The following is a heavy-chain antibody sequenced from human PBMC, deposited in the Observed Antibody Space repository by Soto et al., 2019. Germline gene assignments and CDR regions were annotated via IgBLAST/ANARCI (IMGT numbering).Heavy chain of an antibody. V-gene: IGHV1-18*01. J-gene: IGHJ6*02. CDR3: AREETGDDYYSGMDV. Sequence: ASVKVACKASGYTFTSYGISWVRQAPGQGLEWMGWISAYNGNTNYAQKFQGWVTMTRDTSISTAYMELSRLRSDDTAVYHCAREETGDDYYSGMDVWGQGTTVTVSS. CDR2: ISAYNGNT. D-gene: IGHD7-27*01. CDR1: GYTFTSYG.